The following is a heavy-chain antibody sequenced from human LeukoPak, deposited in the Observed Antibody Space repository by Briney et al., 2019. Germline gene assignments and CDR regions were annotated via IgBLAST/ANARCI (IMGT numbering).Heavy chain of an antibody. CDR1: GFTFSSYS. CDR3: AKGRGITGTFDY. CDR2: IRYDGSNK. Sequence: GGSLRPSCAASGFTFSSYSMNWVRQAPGKGLEWVAFIRYDGSNKYYADSVKGRFTISRDNSKNTLYLQMNSLRAEDTAVYYCAKGRGITGTFDYWGQGTLVTVSS. J-gene: IGHJ4*02. D-gene: IGHD1-20*01. V-gene: IGHV3-30*02.